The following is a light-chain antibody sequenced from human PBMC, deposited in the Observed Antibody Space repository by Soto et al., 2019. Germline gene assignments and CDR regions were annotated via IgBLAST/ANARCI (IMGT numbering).Light chain of an antibody. CDR1: QSITRY. CDR3: QQTYTTPCS. V-gene: IGKV1-39*01. Sequence: DFKMTQSPSSLSASVGDRVPITCRASQSITRYLNWYQQKPGKAPKLLIYATSTLQSGVPSRFSGSGSGTDFTLTINTLQPEDFATYYCQQTYTTPCSFGQGTKLETK. J-gene: IGKJ2*04. CDR2: ATS.